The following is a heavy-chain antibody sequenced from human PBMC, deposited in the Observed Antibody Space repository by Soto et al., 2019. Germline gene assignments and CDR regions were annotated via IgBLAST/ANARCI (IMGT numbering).Heavy chain of an antibody. V-gene: IGHV3-23*01. J-gene: IGHJ4*02. CDR1: GFTFSSYP. CDR3: VKRSDRGEDWGHLAY. Sequence: EAQLLESGGGFIQPGGSLRLSCAASGFTFSSYPVTWVRQDPGKGLEWVSAIGGSGDNTYYPASVRGRFTVSRDNSKKTLDMQINNLRAEYTAGYYCVKRSDRGEDWGHLAYLGQGAPVPVSS. CDR2: IGGSGDNT. D-gene: IGHD3-10*01.